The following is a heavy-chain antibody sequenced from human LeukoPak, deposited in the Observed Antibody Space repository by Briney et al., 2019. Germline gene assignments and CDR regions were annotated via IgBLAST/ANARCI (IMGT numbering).Heavy chain of an antibody. CDR3: ARDSSGWQLRGDFDY. D-gene: IGHD6-19*01. CDR2: INPNSGGT. Sequence: AAVKVSCKASGYTFTGYCMHWVRQAPGQGLEWMGWINPNSGGTNYAQKFQGRVTMTRDTSISTAYMELSRLRSDDTAVYYCARDSSGWQLRGDFDYWGQGTLVTVSS. J-gene: IGHJ4*02. CDR1: GYTFTGYC. V-gene: IGHV1-2*02.